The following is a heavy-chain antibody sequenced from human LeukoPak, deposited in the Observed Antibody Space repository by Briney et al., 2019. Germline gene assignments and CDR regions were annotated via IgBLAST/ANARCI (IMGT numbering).Heavy chain of an antibody. Sequence: ASVKVPCKASGYTFTDYYLHWVRQAPGQGLEWMGWINPHSGGTNYAQKFQGRVTMTRDTSIRTAYMELSRLRSDDTAVYYCAKEGRLELRGAFDIWGQGTMVTVSS. CDR1: GYTFTDYY. CDR3: AKEGRLELRGAFDI. CDR2: INPHSGGT. J-gene: IGHJ3*02. D-gene: IGHD1-7*01. V-gene: IGHV1-2*02.